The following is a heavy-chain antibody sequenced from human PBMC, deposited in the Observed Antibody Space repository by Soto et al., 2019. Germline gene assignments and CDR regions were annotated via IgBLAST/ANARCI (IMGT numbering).Heavy chain of an antibody. V-gene: IGHV4-59*01. Sequence: SETLFLTCTVSAGSITTSYWSWIRQPLGKALEWIGYISYRGSTNYIPSLKSRLTISIDTSKSQVSLKLTSMTTADTAVYYCASSGIVGREVNTWFDPWGQGTLVTVSS. D-gene: IGHD3-22*01. CDR1: AGSITTSY. J-gene: IGHJ5*02. CDR3: ASSGIVGREVNTWFDP. CDR2: ISYRGST.